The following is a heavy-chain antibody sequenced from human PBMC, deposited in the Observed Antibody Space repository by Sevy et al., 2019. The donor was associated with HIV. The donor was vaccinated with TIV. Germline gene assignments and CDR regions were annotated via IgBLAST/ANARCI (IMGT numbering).Heavy chain of an antibody. V-gene: IGHV3-48*03. CDR2: ISNSGTTI. D-gene: IGHD4-17*01. J-gene: IGHJ4*02. CDR3: ARDLPPSATTVAHFDC. Sequence: GGSLRLSCAASGFTFSSYEMNWVRQAPGKGLEWVSYISNSGTTISYPDSVKGRFTISRDNARNSLYLQMNSLRAEDTAVYDCARDLPPSATTVAHFDCWGQGTLVTVSS. CDR1: GFTFSSYE.